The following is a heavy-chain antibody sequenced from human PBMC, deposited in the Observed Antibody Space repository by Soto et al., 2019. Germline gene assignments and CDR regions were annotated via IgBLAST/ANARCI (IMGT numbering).Heavy chain of an antibody. J-gene: IGHJ6*02. CDR3: ARELGIGGYYYYGMDV. V-gene: IGHV1-69*13. CDR1: GGTFSSYA. D-gene: IGHD3-16*01. Sequence: SVKVSCKASGGTFSSYAISWVRQAPGQGLEWMGGIIPIFGTANYAQKFQGRVTITADESTSTAYMELSSLRSEDTAVYYCARELGIGGYYYYGMDVWGQGTTVTVSS. CDR2: IIPIFGTA.